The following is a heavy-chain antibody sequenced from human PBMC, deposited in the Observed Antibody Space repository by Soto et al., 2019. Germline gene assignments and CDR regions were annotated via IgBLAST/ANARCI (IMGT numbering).Heavy chain of an antibody. J-gene: IGHJ5*02. CDR2: ISYDGSNK. CDR1: GFTFSSYG. D-gene: IGHD3-22*01. CDR3: AKDRDSGGYYAWFDP. Sequence: SLRLSCAASGFTFSSYGMHWVRQAPGKGLEWVAVISYDGSNKYYADSVKGRFTISRDNSKNTLYLQMNSLRAEDRAVYYCAKDRDSGGYYAWFDPWGQGTLVTVSS. V-gene: IGHV3-30*18.